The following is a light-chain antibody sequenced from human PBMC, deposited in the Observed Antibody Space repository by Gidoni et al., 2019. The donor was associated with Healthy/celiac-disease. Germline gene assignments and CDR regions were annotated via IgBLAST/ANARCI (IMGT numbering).Light chain of an antibody. Sequence: SSELTQDPAVSVALGHTVRITCQGDSLRSYYASWYQQKPGQAPVLVIYGKNNRPSGIPDRFSGSSSGNTASLTITGAQAEDEADYYCNSRDSSGNHHWVFGGGTKLTVL. CDR1: SLRSYY. CDR3: NSRDSSGNHHWV. V-gene: IGLV3-19*01. CDR2: GKN. J-gene: IGLJ3*02.